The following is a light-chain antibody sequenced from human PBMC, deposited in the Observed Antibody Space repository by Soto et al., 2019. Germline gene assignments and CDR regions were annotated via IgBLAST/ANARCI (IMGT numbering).Light chain of an antibody. CDR2: AAS. Sequence: DIQMTQSPSSLSASVGDRVNITCRASQRISSNLNWYQQKPGKAPKLMIYAASSLQSGVASRFSGSGSGTDFTLTMSSLQPEDFATYYCQQSYSTPVTFGPGTKVDIK. CDR1: QRISSN. CDR3: QQSYSTPVT. J-gene: IGKJ3*01. V-gene: IGKV1-39*01.